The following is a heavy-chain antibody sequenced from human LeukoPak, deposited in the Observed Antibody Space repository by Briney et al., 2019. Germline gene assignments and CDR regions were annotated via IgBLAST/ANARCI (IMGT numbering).Heavy chain of an antibody. V-gene: IGHV3-23*01. J-gene: IGHJ4*02. CDR1: GFAFSSYA. CDR2: ISGSGGST. Sequence: GGSLRLSCAASGFAFSSYAMTWVRQAPGKGLEWVSGISGSGGSTYYADSVKGRFTISRDKSKNTLYLEMNSLRAEDTAVYYCAKSSPYVYDSSGSHLVHWGQGTLVTVSS. D-gene: IGHD3-22*01. CDR3: AKSSPYVYDSSGSHLVH.